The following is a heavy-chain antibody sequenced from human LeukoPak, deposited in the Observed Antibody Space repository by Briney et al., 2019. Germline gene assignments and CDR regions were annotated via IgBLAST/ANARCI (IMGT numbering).Heavy chain of an antibody. V-gene: IGHV3-74*01. D-gene: IGHD6-19*01. CDR2: INSDGSST. Sequence: QPGGSLRLSCAASGFTFRIYWMHWVRQAPGKGLVWVSRINSDGSSTTYADSVKGRFTISRDNVKDTLYLQMNSLRADDTAVYYCASAGYSSGWRPLHYWGQGTLVTVSS. CDR1: GFTFRIYW. J-gene: IGHJ4*02. CDR3: ASAGYSSGWRPLHY.